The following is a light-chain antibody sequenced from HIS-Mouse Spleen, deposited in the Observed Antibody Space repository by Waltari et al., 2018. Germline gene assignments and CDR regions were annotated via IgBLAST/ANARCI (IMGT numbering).Light chain of an antibody. J-gene: IGLJ1*01. CDR3: AAWDDSLNGYV. CDR2: SNN. CDR1: SSNIGSNT. Sequence: QSVLTQPPSASGTPGPRVTIPCSGSSSNIGSNTGTWYQQLPGTAPKLLIYSNNQRPSGVPDRFSGSKSGTSASLAISGLQSEDEADYYCAAWDDSLNGYVFGTGTKVTVL. V-gene: IGLV1-44*01.